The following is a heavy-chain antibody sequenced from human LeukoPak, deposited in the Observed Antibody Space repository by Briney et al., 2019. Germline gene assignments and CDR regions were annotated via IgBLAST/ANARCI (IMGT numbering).Heavy chain of an antibody. D-gene: IGHD2-2*01. V-gene: IGHV4-30-4*08. Sequence: PSQTLSLTCTVSGGSISSGGYYCGWIRQPPGKGLEWIVYIDYSGSTYYNPSPKRRLTTSVNTSKNQFSLKLIPVTAADKAAYYRAIFPVPAAMDADYWGQGTLVTVSS. CDR2: IDYSGST. J-gene: IGHJ4*02. CDR1: GGSISSGGYY. CDR3: AIFPVPAAMDADY.